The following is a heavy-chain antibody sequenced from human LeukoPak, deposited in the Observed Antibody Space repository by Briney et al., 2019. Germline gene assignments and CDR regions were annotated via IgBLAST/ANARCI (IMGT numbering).Heavy chain of an antibody. D-gene: IGHD1-7*01. Sequence: ASVKVSCKASGYTFSAYYIHWVRQAPGHGLEWMGWINPNNGDTVYAQRFQGRVTMTRDTSISTAYMELTGLSFDDTAVYYCARFLFGTKFYFDFWGKGTLVTVSS. V-gene: IGHV1-2*02. CDR1: GYTFSAYY. J-gene: IGHJ4*02. CDR3: ARFLFGTKFYFDF. CDR2: INPNNGDT.